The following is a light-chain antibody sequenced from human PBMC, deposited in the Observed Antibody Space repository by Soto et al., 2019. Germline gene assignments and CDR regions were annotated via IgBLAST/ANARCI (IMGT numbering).Light chain of an antibody. CDR1: QSIGSN. Sequence: EIVLTQSPATMSVPPGERATLSCRASQSIGSNLAWYQRKPGQAPRLLISGASTRATGVPARFSGSGSGTEFTLTINSLQSEDFAVYFCQQYNYWPITFGQGTRLETK. CDR2: GAS. J-gene: IGKJ5*01. CDR3: QQYNYWPIT. V-gene: IGKV3-15*01.